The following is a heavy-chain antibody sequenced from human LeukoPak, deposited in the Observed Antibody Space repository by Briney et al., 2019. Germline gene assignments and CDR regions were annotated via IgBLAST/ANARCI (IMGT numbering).Heavy chain of an antibody. D-gene: IGHD2-15*01. Sequence: GGALRLSCPASGFTFSSYAMSWVRPAPGKGLEWVSAISGSGGSTYYADSVKGRFIISRDNSKNTLYLQMNSLRAEDTAVYYCAKSSKVVAATSFDYWGQGTLVTVSS. CDR3: AKSSKVVAATSFDY. CDR2: ISGSGGST. CDR1: GFTFSSYA. V-gene: IGHV3-23*01. J-gene: IGHJ4*02.